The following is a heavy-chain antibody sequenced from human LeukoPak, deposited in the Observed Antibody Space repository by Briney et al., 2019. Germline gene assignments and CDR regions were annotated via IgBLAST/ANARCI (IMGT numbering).Heavy chain of an antibody. J-gene: IGHJ5*02. CDR2: INPNSGGT. CDR1: GYTFTGYY. D-gene: IGHD1-7*01. CDR3: ARDRITGTTSNWFDP. V-gene: IGHV1-2*02. Sequence: GASVKVSCKASGYTFTGYYMHWVRQAPGQGLEWMGWINPNSGGTNYAQKFQGRVTMTRDTSISTAYMELSRLRSDDTAVYYCARDRITGTTSNWFDPWGQGTLVTVSS.